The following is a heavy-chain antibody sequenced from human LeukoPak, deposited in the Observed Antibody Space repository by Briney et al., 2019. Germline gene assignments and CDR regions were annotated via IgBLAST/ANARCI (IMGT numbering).Heavy chain of an antibody. D-gene: IGHD3-10*01. V-gene: IGHV1-2*02. CDR1: GYTFTDYF. CDR2: INPKSGGT. Sequence: ASVKVSCKASGYTFTDYFMNWVRQAPGQGLEWMGWINPKSGGTVYAQKFQGRVTMTRDTSISTAYMELGRLRSDDTAVYYCARELGGGSGLSYWGQGTLVTVSS. CDR3: ARELGGGSGLSY. J-gene: IGHJ4*02.